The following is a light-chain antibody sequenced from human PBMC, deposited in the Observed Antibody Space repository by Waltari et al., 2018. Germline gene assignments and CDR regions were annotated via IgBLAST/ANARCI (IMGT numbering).Light chain of an antibody. CDR2: QDR. J-gene: IGLJ2*01. Sequence: SYELTQPPSVSVSPGQTASIPCSGDNLGKTYVSWYKQKPGQSPVMVIFQDRKRPSGIPERFSGSNSENTATLTISGTQAMDEADYYCQAWDSSVVIFGGGTKVTVL. V-gene: IGLV3-1*01. CDR1: NLGKTY. CDR3: QAWDSSVVI.